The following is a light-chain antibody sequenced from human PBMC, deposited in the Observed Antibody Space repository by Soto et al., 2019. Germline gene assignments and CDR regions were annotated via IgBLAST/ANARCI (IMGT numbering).Light chain of an antibody. CDR1: QSVRSN. V-gene: IGKV3-15*01. J-gene: IGKJ5*01. Sequence: EVVITQSPATLSVSPGERDTLSCRASQSVRSNLACDQQKPGQSPRLLIYGASTRATAITARFSGSGYGTEFTLTISSLQSEDFAVYYCQQYNNWPPITFGQGTRLEIK. CDR3: QQYNNWPPIT. CDR2: GAS.